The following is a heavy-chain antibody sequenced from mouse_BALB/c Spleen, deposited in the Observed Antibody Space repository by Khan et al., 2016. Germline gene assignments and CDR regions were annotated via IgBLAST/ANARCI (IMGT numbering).Heavy chain of an antibody. CDR3: VRPNYDYYAMDY. Sequence: EVQLVESGGGLVQPKGSLKLSCAASGFTFNTYAMNWVRQAPGKGLEWVARIRSKSNNYATYYADSVKDRFTISRDDSQSMLYLQMNNLKTEDTAMYHCVRPNYDYYAMDYWGQGTSVTVSS. J-gene: IGHJ4*01. CDR2: IRSKSNNYAT. CDR1: GFTFNTYA. V-gene: IGHV10-1*02.